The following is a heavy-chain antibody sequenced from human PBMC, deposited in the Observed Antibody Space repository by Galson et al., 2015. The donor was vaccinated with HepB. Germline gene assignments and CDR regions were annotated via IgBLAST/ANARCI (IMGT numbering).Heavy chain of an antibody. D-gene: IGHD5-12*01. CDR1: GFTFSSYS. J-gene: IGHJ3*02. CDR3: AREGGRAIVAVASIAGNAFDI. Sequence: SLRLSCAASGFTFSSYSMNWVRQAPGKGLEWVSYISSSSSTIYYADSVKGRFTISRDNAKNSLYLQMNSLRAEDTAVYYCAREGGRAIVAVASIAGNAFDIWGQGTMVTVSS. CDR2: ISSSSSTI. V-gene: IGHV3-48*01.